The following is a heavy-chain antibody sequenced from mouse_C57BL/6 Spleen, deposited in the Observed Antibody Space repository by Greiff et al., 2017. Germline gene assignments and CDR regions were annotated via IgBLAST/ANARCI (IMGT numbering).Heavy chain of an antibody. J-gene: IGHJ3*01. CDR1: GYTFTSYW. Sequence: VQLQQSGAELAKPGASVKLSCKASGYTFTSYWMHWVKQRPGQGLEWIGYINPSSGYNKYNQKFKDKATVNADKSSSTAYMQLSSLTYEDSAVYYCASPYDDGRGFAYWGQGTLVTVSA. V-gene: IGHV1-7*01. D-gene: IGHD1-1*01. CDR2: INPSSGYN. CDR3: ASPYDDGRGFAY.